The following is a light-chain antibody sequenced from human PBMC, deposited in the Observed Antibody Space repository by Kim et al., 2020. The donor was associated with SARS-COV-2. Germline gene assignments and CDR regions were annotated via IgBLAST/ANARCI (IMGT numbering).Light chain of an antibody. CDR2: DAS. CDR3: QQRSSWPS. J-gene: IGKJ2*01. Sequence: EIVLTQSPATLSLSPGERATLSCRASQSVSSFLAWYRQKPGQAPRLLIYDASNRATGIPARFSGSGSGTDFTLTISSLEPEDFAVYYCQQRSSWPSFGQGTKLEI. V-gene: IGKV3-11*01. CDR1: QSVSSF.